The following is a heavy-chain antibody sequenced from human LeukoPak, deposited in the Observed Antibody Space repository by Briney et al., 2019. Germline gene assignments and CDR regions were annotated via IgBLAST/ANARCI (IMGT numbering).Heavy chain of an antibody. Sequence: PGGSLRLSCAASGCTFSNYAMSWVRQVPAEGLEWVSAISDRAGSPYYADSVKGRFTISRDNSKNTLYLQMNSLRAEDTAVYYCAKGGRWDYYDSSHWGQGTMVTVSP. V-gene: IGHV3-23*01. J-gene: IGHJ3*01. CDR2: ISDRAGSP. CDR3: AKGGRWDYYDSSH. CDR1: GCTFSNYA. D-gene: IGHD3-22*01.